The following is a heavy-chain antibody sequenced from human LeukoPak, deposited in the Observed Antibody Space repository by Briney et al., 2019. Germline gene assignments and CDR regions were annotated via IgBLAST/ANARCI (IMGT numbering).Heavy chain of an antibody. J-gene: IGHJ4*02. CDR1: GGSLSSSDHY. D-gene: IGHD3-22*01. V-gene: IGHV4-30-4*01. Sequence: SQTLSLTCTVSGGSLSSSDHYWSWIRQPPGKGLEWIAYIYYSGTAYYNPSLKSRVSISVDTSKNQFSLKLSSVTAADTAVYYCARATFDSRGYYYEGEYWGQGTLVTVSS. CDR2: IYYSGTA. CDR3: ARATFDSRGYYYEGEY.